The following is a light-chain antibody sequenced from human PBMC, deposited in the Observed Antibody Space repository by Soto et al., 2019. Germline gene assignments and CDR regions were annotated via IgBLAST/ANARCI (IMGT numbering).Light chain of an antibody. V-gene: IGKV1-17*01. Sequence: IQMTQSPSTLPASVGDRVTITCRASQGIRNDLGWYQQKPGKAPKLLISDASSLESGVPFRFTGSGSGTEFSLAINSLQPEDVATYYCQKYNSAPITFGQGTRLEIK. CDR2: DAS. CDR3: QKYNSAPIT. J-gene: IGKJ5*01. CDR1: QGIRND.